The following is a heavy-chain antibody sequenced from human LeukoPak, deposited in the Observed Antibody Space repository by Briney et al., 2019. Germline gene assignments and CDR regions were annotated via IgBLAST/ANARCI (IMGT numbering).Heavy chain of an antibody. Sequence: ASVKVSCKASGYTFTSYDINWVRQATGQGLEWMGWMNPNSGNTSYAQKIQGRVTMTTNTSISTAYMELSRLRTDDTAVYYCAVVWMATIYGGGSVDYWGQGTLVTAS. J-gene: IGHJ4*02. V-gene: IGHV1-8*01. CDR1: GYTFTSYD. CDR3: AVVWMATIYGGGSVDY. CDR2: MNPNSGNT. D-gene: IGHD5-24*01.